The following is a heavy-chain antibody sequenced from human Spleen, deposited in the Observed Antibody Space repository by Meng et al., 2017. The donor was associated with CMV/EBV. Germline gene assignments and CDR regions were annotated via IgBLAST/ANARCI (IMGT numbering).Heavy chain of an antibody. Sequence: TFSTFASSWVRQAPGQGLEWVGGIIPILATANYAQKFQGRVTITADKSTSTAYMELSGLRSEDTAVYYCAEGHCSTSNCYHSDYFQGWGQGTLVTVSS. CDR3: AEGHCSTSNCYHSDYFQG. D-gene: IGHD2-2*01. CDR2: IIPILATA. J-gene: IGHJ1*01. CDR1: TFSTFA. V-gene: IGHV1-69*06.